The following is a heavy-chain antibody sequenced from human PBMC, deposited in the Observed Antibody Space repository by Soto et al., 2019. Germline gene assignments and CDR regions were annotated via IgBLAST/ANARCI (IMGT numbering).Heavy chain of an antibody. Sequence: EVQLVESGGGLVQPGGSLRLSCAASGFTFSSYWMSWVRQAPGKGLEWVANIKQDGSEKYYVDSVKGRFTISRDNAKNSLYLQMYSLRAEDTAVYYCARKGYSYTYYYYMDVWGKGTTVTVSS. CDR1: GFTFSSYW. V-gene: IGHV3-7*01. D-gene: IGHD5-18*01. J-gene: IGHJ6*03. CDR3: ARKGYSYTYYYYMDV. CDR2: IKQDGSEK.